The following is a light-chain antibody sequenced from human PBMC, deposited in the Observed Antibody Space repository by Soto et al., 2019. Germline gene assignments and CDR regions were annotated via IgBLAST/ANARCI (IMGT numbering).Light chain of an antibody. CDR1: SGSVSSSHH. J-gene: IGLJ1*01. CDR2: DTN. Sequence: QTVVTQEPSFSVSPGETVTLTCGLSSGSVSSSHHPSWYQQTPGQSPRTLIHDTNRRSSGVPDRFSGSILGNKAALTITGAQAGVESEYFCVLYMGRDTPYVFGSGTKLTVL. V-gene: IGLV8-61*01. CDR3: VLYMGRDTPYV.